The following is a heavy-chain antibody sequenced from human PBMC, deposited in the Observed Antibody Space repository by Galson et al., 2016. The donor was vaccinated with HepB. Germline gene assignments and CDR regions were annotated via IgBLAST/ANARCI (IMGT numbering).Heavy chain of an antibody. D-gene: IGHD3-3*01. CDR1: GFTFRNFG. Sequence: SLRLSCAASGFTFRNFGMHWVRQPPGKGLEWVATIWFDGAETTYADSVKGRFTVSRDNSNSTLYLQMNSLRVEDPAVYYCARLRFKNCFGGMDPWGQGTLVTVSS. V-gene: IGHV3-33*01. CDR2: IWFDGAET. J-gene: IGHJ5*02. CDR3: ARLRFKNCFGGMDP.